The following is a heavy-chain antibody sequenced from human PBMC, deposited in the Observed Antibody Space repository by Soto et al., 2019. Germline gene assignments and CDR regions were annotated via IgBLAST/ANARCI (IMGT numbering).Heavy chain of an antibody. CDR1: GGSISRCDYY. CDR2: IYYSGST. J-gene: IGHJ3*02. V-gene: IGHV4-30-4*01. CDR3: AKDFVLPLLGHCSSTSCYMLGAFDI. Sequence: PSETLSLTCTGSGGSISRCDYYGIWIRRPRWKGLEGLLYIYYSGSTYYKPSLKSRVTISVDTSKNQFSLKLSSVTAADTALYYCAKDFVLPLLGHCSSTSCYMLGAFDIWGQGTMVTVSS. D-gene: IGHD2-2*02.